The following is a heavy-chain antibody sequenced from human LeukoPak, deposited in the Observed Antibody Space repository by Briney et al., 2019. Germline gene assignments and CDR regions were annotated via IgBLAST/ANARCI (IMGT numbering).Heavy chain of an antibody. D-gene: IGHD3-3*01. V-gene: IGHV1-2*02. J-gene: IGHJ4*02. Sequence: ASVKVSCKASGYTFTGYYMHWVRQAPGQGLEWMGWINPNSGGTNYAQKFQGRVTMTRDTSISTAYMELSRLRSDDTAVYYCAKGSLNYDVWSGYKDWGQGTLVTVSS. CDR2: INPNSGGT. CDR3: AKGSLNYDVWSGYKD. CDR1: GYTFTGYY.